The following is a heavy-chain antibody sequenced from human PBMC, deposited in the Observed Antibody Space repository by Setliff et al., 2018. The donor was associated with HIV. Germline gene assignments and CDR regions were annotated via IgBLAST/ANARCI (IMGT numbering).Heavy chain of an antibody. D-gene: IGHD6-13*01. CDR2: ISVYNGKI. Sequence: GASVKVSCKASGYTFTNFGISWVRQAPGQGLEWMGWISVYNGKIDYAQKFQGRVTMTTETSTSTAHMELRSLRSDDTAVYYCARDYGSSPYAVFDSWGQGTRVTVSS. V-gene: IGHV1-18*01. CDR1: GYTFTNFG. J-gene: IGHJ4*02. CDR3: ARDYGSSPYAVFDS.